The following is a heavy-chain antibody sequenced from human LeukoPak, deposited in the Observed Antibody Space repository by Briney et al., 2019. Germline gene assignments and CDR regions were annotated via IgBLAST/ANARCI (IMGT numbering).Heavy chain of an antibody. CDR1: GFTFSSYA. J-gene: IGHJ4*02. V-gene: IGHV3-48*01. Sequence: GGSLRLPCAASGFTFSSYAMSWVRQAPGKRLEWVSYISSSSSTIYYADSVKGRFTISRDDAKNSLYLQMNSLRAEDTAVYYCARDLLLTTVTPFDYWGQGTLVTVSS. CDR3: ARDLLLTTVTPFDY. CDR2: ISSSSSTI. D-gene: IGHD4-17*01.